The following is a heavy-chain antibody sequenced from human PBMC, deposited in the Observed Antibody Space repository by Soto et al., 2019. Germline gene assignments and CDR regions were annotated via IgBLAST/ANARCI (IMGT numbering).Heavy chain of an antibody. J-gene: IGHJ4*02. CDR2: INAGNGNT. CDR3: ARDRHDILTGYYNQYTYFDY. CDR1: GYTFTSYA. D-gene: IGHD3-9*01. Sequence: ASVKVSCKASGYTFTSYAMHWVRQAPGQRLEWMGWINAGNGNTKYSQKFQGRVTITRDTSASTAYMELSSLRSEDTAVYYCARDRHDILTGYYNQYTYFDYWGQGTLVTVSS. V-gene: IGHV1-3*01.